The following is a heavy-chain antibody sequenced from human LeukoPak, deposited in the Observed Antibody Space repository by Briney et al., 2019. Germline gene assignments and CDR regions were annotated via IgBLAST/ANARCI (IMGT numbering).Heavy chain of an antibody. CDR3: ARHHLVVGAIT. Sequence: AETLSLTCTVSGGSISSYYWSWIRQPPGKGLEWIAYIHYSGSTNYNPSLKSRVTVSVDTSKTRFSLTLSSVTAADTAVYYCARHHLVVGAITWGQGTMVTVSS. CDR2: IHYSGST. V-gene: IGHV4-59*08. D-gene: IGHD2-15*01. CDR1: GGSISSYY. J-gene: IGHJ3*01.